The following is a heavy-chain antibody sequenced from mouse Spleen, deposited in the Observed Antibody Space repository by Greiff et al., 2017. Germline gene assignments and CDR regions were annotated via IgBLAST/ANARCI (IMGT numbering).Heavy chain of an antibody. Sequence: VQVVESGPGLVAPSQSLSITCTVSGFSLTGYGVNWVRQPPGKGLEWLGMIWGDGSTDYNSALKSRLSISKDNSKSQVFLKMNSLQTDDTARYYCARAPDYYGSSYAMDYWGQGTSVTVSS. J-gene: IGHJ4*01. CDR1: GFSLTGYG. CDR3: ARAPDYYGSSYAMDY. CDR2: IWGDGST. D-gene: IGHD1-1*01. V-gene: IGHV2-6-7*01.